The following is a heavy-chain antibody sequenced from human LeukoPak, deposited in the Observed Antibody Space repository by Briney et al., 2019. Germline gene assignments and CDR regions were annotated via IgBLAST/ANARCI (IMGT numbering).Heavy chain of an antibody. CDR2: IYYSGST. CDR1: GGSISSYY. V-gene: IGHV4-59*01. D-gene: IGHD6-19*01. Sequence: PSETLSLTCTVSGGSISSYYWSWTRQPPGKGLEWIGYIYYSGSTNYNPSLKSRVTISVDTSKNQFSLKLSSVTAADTAVYYCAREEAVAGIDYWGQGTPVTVSS. J-gene: IGHJ4*02. CDR3: AREEAVAGIDY.